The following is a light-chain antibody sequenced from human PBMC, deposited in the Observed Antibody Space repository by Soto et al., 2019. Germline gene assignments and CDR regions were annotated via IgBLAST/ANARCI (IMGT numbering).Light chain of an antibody. Sequence: DIQMTQSPSTLSASVGDRVTVTCRASQSISSSLAWFQQKPGKAPKLLMYHVSRLNSGVSSRFIGSGSGTEFTLTISSLQHDDFATYYCQQYDTHCWTFGQGTKVEIK. CDR2: HVS. J-gene: IGKJ1*01. V-gene: IGKV1-5*03. CDR3: QQYDTHCWT. CDR1: QSISSS.